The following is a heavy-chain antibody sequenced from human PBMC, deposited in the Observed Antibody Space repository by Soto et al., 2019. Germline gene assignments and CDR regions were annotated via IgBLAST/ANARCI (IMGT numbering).Heavy chain of an antibody. V-gene: IGHV4-39*01. D-gene: IGHD6-13*01. Sequence: SETLSLTCTVSGGSISSSSYYWGWIRQPPGKGLEWIGRIYYSGSTNYNPSLKSRVTISVDTSKNQFSLKLSSVTAADTAVYYCARGKRPWVAAAVPTYGNWFDPWGQGTLVTVSS. J-gene: IGHJ5*02. CDR3: ARGKRPWVAAAVPTYGNWFDP. CDR1: GGSISSSSYY. CDR2: IYYSGST.